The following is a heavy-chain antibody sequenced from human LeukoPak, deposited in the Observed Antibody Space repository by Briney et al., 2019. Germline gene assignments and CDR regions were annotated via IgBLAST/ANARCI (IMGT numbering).Heavy chain of an antibody. CDR1: GFTFTNYG. CDR3: AKDRSYASGSSNPPFDN. V-gene: IGHV3-33*06. CDR2: IWYDGSNQ. J-gene: IGHJ4*02. Sequence: GGSLGFSGTAPGFTFTNYGMHWVRQAPGKGLEWVAVIWYDGSNQYYTDSVKGRFTISRDNSKSTLYLQMNSLRAEDTAVYYCAKDRSYASGSSNPPFDNWGQGSLVTVSS. D-gene: IGHD3-10*01.